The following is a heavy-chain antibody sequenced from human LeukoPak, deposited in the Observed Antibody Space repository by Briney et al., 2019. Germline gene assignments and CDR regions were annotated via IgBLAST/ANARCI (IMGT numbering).Heavy chain of an antibody. V-gene: IGHV1-58*02. Sequence: SVKVSCKASGFTFTSSAMQWVRQARGQRLEWIGWIVVGSGNTNYAQKFQERVTITRDMSTSTAYMELSSLRSEDTAVYYCAAADYYDSSGYYYWGQGTLVTVSS. CDR2: IVVGSGNT. D-gene: IGHD3-22*01. CDR3: AAADYYDSSGYYY. J-gene: IGHJ4*02. CDR1: GFTFTSSA.